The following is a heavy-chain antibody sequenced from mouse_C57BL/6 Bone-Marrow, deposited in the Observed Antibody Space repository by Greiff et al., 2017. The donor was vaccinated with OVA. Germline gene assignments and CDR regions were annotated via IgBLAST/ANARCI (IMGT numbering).Heavy chain of an antibody. J-gene: IGHJ2*01. CDR1: GYTFTSYW. CDR2: IDPSDSYT. V-gene: IGHV1-50*01. CDR3: ARAYGNSFDY. D-gene: IGHD2-1*01. Sequence: VQLQQPGAELVKPGASVKLSCKASGYTFTSYWMQWVKQRPGQGLEWIGEIDPSDSYTNYNQKFKGKATLTVDTSSSTAYMQLSSLTSEDSAVYYCARAYGNSFDYWGQGTTLTVSS.